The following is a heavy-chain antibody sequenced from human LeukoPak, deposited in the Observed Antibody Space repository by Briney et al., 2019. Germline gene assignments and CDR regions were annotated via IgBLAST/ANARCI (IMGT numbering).Heavy chain of an antibody. CDR2: IKQDGSET. V-gene: IGHV3-7*04. CDR3: ARGAFFSTYYFGSGSADY. Sequence: PGGSLRLSCVASGFTFSSYWMSWVRQVPGKGLEWVANIKQDGSETYYVDSVRGRFTISRDNAKTSLYLQMNSLRVEDTAVYYCARGAFFSTYYFGSGSADYWGQGTLVTVSS. J-gene: IGHJ4*02. CDR1: GFTFSSYW. D-gene: IGHD3-10*01.